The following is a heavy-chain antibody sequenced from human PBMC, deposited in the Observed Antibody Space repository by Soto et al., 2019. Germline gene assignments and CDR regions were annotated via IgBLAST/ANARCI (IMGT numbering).Heavy chain of an antibody. J-gene: IGHJ6*03. CDR3: AKDLRIEQLVNLRDYYYNYMDV. V-gene: IGHV3-9*01. CDR2: ISWNSGSI. Sequence: EVQLVESGGGLVQPGRSLRLSCAASGFTFDDYAMHWVRQAPGKGLEWVSGISWNSGSIGYADSVKGRFTISRDNAKNSLYLQMNSLKAEDTALYYCAKDLRIEQLVNLRDYYYNYMDVWGKGTTVTVSS. CDR1: GFTFDDYA. D-gene: IGHD6-6*01.